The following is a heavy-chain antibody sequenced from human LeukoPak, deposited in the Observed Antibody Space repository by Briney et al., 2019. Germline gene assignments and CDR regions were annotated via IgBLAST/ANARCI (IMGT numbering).Heavy chain of an antibody. D-gene: IGHD4-11*01. V-gene: IGHV1-18*01. CDR1: GYTFTSYG. J-gene: IGHJ5*02. CDR2: ISAYNGNT. CDR3: ARVGRGDYSNYDPSDWFDP. Sequence: GASVKVSCKASGYTFTSYGISWVRQAPGQGLEWMGWISAYNGNTNYAQKLQGRVTMTTDTSTSTAYMELRSLRSDDTAVYYCARVGRGDYSNYDPSDWFDPWGQGTRSPSPQ.